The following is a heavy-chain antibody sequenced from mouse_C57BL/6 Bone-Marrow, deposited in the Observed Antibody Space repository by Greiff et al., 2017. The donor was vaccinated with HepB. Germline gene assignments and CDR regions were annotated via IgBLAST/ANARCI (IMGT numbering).Heavy chain of an antibody. CDR2: IYPRSGNT. D-gene: IGHD1-1*01. CDR3: ASPHYGSSYWFAY. CDR1: GYTFTSYG. Sequence: VKLQESGAELARPGASVKLSCKASGYTFTSYGISWVKQRTGQGLEWIGEIYPRSGNTYYNEKFKGKATLTADKSSSTAYMELRSLTSEDSAVYFCASPHYGSSYWFAYLGQGTLVTVSA. J-gene: IGHJ3*01. V-gene: IGHV1-81*01.